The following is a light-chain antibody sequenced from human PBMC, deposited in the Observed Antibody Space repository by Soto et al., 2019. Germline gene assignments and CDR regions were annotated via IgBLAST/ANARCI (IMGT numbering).Light chain of an antibody. V-gene: IGLV2-14*01. CDR2: DVN. J-gene: IGLJ1*01. CDR3: SSYTTRGNYV. Sequence: QSVLTQSASVSGSPGQSITISCTGTSSDVGAYNYVSWYQQYPGKAPKLMIYDVNYWPSGISNRFSGSKSGNTASLTISGLQVEDDAEYYCSSYTTRGNYVFGPGTKVTVL. CDR1: SSDVGAYNY.